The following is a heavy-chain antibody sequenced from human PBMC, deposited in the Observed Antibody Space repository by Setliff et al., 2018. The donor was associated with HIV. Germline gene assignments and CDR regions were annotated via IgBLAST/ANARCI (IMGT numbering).Heavy chain of an antibody. CDR2: IYTGGAT. D-gene: IGHD4-17*01. V-gene: IGHV3-66*02. J-gene: IGHJ2*01. CDR3: ARSNLRRYGDPDWYFDL. Sequence: GGSLRLSCAASGVTVSKNYMSWVRQAPGKGLEWASVIYTGGATFYADSVKARFTISRDNSRNTLYLQMNSLRAEDTAVYYCARSNLRRYGDPDWYFDLWGQGTQVTVSS. CDR1: GVTVSKNY.